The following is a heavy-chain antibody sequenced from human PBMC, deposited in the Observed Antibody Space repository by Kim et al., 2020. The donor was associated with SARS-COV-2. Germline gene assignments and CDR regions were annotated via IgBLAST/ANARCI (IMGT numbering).Heavy chain of an antibody. CDR1: GGSISSGGYY. CDR3: ARSYGSGRAPPFDP. D-gene: IGHD3-10*01. J-gene: IGHJ5*02. Sequence: SETLSLTCTVSGGSISSGGYYWSWIRQHPGKGLEWIGCIYYTGSAYYNPSLKSRLTISVDTSKNQFSLKLTSVTAADTAVYYCARSYGSGRAPPFDPWGQGTLVTVSS. CDR2: IYYTGSA. V-gene: IGHV4-31*03.